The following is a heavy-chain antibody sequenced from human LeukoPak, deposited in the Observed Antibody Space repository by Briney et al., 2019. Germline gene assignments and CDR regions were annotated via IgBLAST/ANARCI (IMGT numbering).Heavy chain of an antibody. V-gene: IGHV4-39*01. CDR3: ARRGSSSSTLDYYFDY. CDR1: GGSISSNIHY. J-gene: IGHJ4*02. Sequence: SETLSLTCTVSGGSISSNIHYWGWIRQPPGKGLEWIGSIYYSVSTYYNPSLKSRVTISVDTSKNQFSLKLSSVTAADTAVYYCARRGSSSSTLDYYFDYWGQGTLVTVSS. D-gene: IGHD6-6*01. CDR2: IYYSVST.